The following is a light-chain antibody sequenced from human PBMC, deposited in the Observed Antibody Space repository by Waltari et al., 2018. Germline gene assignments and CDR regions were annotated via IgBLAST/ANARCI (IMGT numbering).Light chain of an antibody. CDR3: AAWEDDLNGRV. CDR1: GSNLATNP. V-gene: IGLV1-44*01. J-gene: IGLJ2*01. CDR2: STN. Sequence: QSVLTQPPSASGTPGQRVTLHCSGSGSNLATNPVNCDLLLPGIAPKLLIYSTNKRLSGVPDRFSGFKSGTSASLAISGLQSEDEADYYCAAWEDDLNGRVFGGGTTLTVL.